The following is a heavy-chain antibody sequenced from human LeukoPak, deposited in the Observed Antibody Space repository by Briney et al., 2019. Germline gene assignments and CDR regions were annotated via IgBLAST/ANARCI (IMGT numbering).Heavy chain of an antibody. D-gene: IGHD3-10*01. V-gene: IGHV4-59*01. CDR2: IYYSGST. CDR1: GGSISSYY. Sequence: SDTLSLTCTVSGGSISSYYWSWLRQPPGKGLEWIGYIYYSGSTKYNPSLKSRVTISVDTSKNQFSLKLSSVTAADTAVYYCARDNLLGYYGSGSYLDVWGKGTTVTISS. J-gene: IGHJ6*03. CDR3: ARDNLLGYYGSGSYLDV.